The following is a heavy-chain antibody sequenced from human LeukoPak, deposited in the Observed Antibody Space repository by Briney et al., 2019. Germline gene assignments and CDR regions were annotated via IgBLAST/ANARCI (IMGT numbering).Heavy chain of an antibody. CDR2: IIPIFGTA. V-gene: IGHV1-69*13. J-gene: IGHJ6*02. D-gene: IGHD3-10*01. Sequence: SVTVSCTASGGTFSSYAISWVRQAPGQGLEWMGGIIPIFGTANYAQKFQGRVTITADESTSTAYMELSSLRSEDTAVYYCARGKLKSSNYYGSGSYYRNYYYYGMDVWGQGTTVTVSS. CDR3: ARGKLKSSNYYGSGSYYRNYYYYGMDV. CDR1: GGTFSSYA.